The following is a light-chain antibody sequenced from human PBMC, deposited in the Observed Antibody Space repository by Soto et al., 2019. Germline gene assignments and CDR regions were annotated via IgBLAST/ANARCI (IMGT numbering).Light chain of an antibody. V-gene: IGKV3-20*01. Sequence: EIVLTQSPGTLSLSPGERATLSCRASQSVSSSSLAWYQHKPGQAPRLLIYGASSRATGIPDRFSGSGSGTGFTLTISTLEPEDFAVYYCQQFGSSPRTLTFGGGTKVEIK. CDR1: QSVSSSS. CDR3: QQFGSSPRTLT. J-gene: IGKJ4*01. CDR2: GAS.